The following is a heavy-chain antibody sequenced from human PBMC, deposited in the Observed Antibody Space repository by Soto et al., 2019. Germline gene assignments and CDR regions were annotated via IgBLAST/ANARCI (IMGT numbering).Heavy chain of an antibody. J-gene: IGHJ4*02. Sequence: LRLSCAASGFSFSSYAMHWVRQAPGKGLEWVAVIWYDGVNKYYADSVKGRFTISRDNSNNTLYVQMNSLKAEDTAVYYCVRDPYLPAAGRLSSLRYCGPRTLVPVSP. CDR1: GFSFSSYA. CDR2: IWYDGVNK. V-gene: IGHV3-33*01. D-gene: IGHD2-2*01. CDR3: VRDPYLPAAGRLSSLRY.